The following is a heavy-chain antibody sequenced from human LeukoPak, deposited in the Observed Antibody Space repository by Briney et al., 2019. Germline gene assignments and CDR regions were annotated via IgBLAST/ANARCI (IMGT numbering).Heavy chain of an antibody. Sequence: SETLSLTCTLSGGSISFYYWSWIRQPPGKGLEWLAYVYNNGRTNYNPSLKSRLTISLDTSKNQFSLNVRSVTAADTAVYYCARQCPYDSGGYQDDFDTWGQGTMVTVSS. CDR1: GGSISFYY. D-gene: IGHD3-22*01. V-gene: IGHV4-59*08. CDR3: ARQCPYDSGGYQDDFDT. J-gene: IGHJ3*02. CDR2: VYNNGRT.